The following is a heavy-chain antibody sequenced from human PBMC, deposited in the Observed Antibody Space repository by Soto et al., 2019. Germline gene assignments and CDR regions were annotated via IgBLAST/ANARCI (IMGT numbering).Heavy chain of an antibody. Sequence: SVKVSCKASGGTFSSYAISWVRQAPGQGLEWMGGIIPIFGTANYAQKFQGRVTITADESTSTAYMELSSLRSEDTAVYYCARAGRDGYNFLYSYYWGQGTLVTVSS. CDR2: IIPIFGTA. CDR1: GGTFSSYA. CDR3: ARAGRDGYNFLYSYY. J-gene: IGHJ4*02. D-gene: IGHD5-12*01. V-gene: IGHV1-69*13.